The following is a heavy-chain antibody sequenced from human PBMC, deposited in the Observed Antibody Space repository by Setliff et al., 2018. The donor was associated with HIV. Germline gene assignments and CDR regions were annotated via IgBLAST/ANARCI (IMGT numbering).Heavy chain of an antibody. CDR3: ARGGAIGVSVGAT. J-gene: IGHJ5*02. D-gene: IGHD2-15*01. CDR2: VKQDGSEQ. Sequence: PGGSLRLSCAASGFRFTTYWMSWVRQAPGKGLEWLANVKQDGSEQYYLDSVKGRFTISRDNAKNSLSLQMNSLRAEDTAVYYCARGGAIGVSVGATWGQGTLVTVSS. CDR1: GFRFTTYW. V-gene: IGHV3-7*01.